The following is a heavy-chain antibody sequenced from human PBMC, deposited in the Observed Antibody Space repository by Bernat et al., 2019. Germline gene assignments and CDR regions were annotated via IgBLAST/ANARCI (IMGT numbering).Heavy chain of an antibody. CDR3: ARDYYDILTGYSFDY. Sequence: QVQLQESGPGLVKPSETLSLTCAVSGYSISSGYYWGWIRQPPGKGLEWIGSIYHSGSTYYNPSLKSRVTISVDTSKNQFSLKLSSVTAADPAVYYCARDYYDILTGYSFDYWGQGTLVTVSS. J-gene: IGHJ4*02. V-gene: IGHV4-38-2*02. D-gene: IGHD3-9*01. CDR1: GYSISSGYY. CDR2: IYHSGST.